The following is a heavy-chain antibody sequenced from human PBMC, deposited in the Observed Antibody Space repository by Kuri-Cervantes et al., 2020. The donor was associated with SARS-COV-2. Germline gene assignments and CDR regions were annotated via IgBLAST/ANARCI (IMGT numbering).Heavy chain of an antibody. V-gene: IGHV1-18*04. Sequence: ASVKVSRKASGYAFTSYGISWVRQAPGQGLEWMGWIITYSGHTNYAQKFQGRVTMTRDTSTSTAYMELRSLRSDDTAVYYCARDYCGGDCYSGTEAMLDFWGQGALVTVSS. D-gene: IGHD2-21*02. CDR1: GYAFTSYG. CDR3: ARDYCGGDCYSGTEAMLDF. CDR2: IITYSGHT. J-gene: IGHJ4*02.